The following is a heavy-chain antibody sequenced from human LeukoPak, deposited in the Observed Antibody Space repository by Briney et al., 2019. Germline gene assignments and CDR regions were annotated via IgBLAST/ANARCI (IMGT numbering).Heavy chain of an antibody. CDR3: ARMGGYSSSWYDY. J-gene: IGHJ4*02. CDR1: GGAFSSYA. V-gene: IGHV1-69*04. D-gene: IGHD6-13*01. CDR2: IIPILGIA. Sequence: ASVKVSCKASGGAFSSYAISWVRQAPGQGLEWMGRIIPILGIANYAQKFQGRVTITADKSTSTAYMELSSLRSEDTAVYYCARMGGYSSSWYDYWGQGTLVTVSS.